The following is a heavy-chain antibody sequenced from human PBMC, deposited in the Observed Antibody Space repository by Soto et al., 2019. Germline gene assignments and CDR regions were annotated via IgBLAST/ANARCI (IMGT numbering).Heavy chain of an antibody. Sequence: PGGSLRLSCAASGFTFSSYGMHWVRQAPGKGLEWVAVISYDGSNKYYADSVKGRFTISRDNSKNTLYLQMNSLRAEDTVFYYCAKVSIRYFDWLDLDYWGQGTLVTVSS. D-gene: IGHD3-9*01. CDR2: ISYDGSNK. V-gene: IGHV3-30*18. CDR3: AKVSIRYFDWLDLDY. CDR1: GFTFSSYG. J-gene: IGHJ4*02.